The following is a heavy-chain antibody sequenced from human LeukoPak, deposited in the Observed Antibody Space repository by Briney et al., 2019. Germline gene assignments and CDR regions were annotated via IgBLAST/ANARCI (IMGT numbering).Heavy chain of an antibody. Sequence: GASVKVSCEASGYSFSDYYLHWVRLAPGQGLEWMGWIDPKRDPKRGGTNYAQKFQGRVTMTRDTSISTVYMELSGLRSDDTAVYYCARVTSGGNTIDYWGQGTLVTVSS. J-gene: IGHJ4*02. CDR3: ARVTSGGNTIDY. D-gene: IGHD4-23*01. CDR2: IDPKRDPKRGGT. CDR1: GYSFSDYY. V-gene: IGHV1-2*02.